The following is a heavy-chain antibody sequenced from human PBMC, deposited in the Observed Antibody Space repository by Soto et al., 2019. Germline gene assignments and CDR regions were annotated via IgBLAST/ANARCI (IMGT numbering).Heavy chain of an antibody. CDR3: ARHPGRLYYYYSMDV. D-gene: IGHD2-15*01. V-gene: IGHV1-69*05. CDR2: IIPIFGTA. Sequence: QVQLVQSGAEVKKPGSSVKVSCKASGGTFSSYAISWVRQAPGQGLEWMGGIIPIFGTADYAQKFQGRVTXTXDXSPXTAYMELSSITSEETAVYYCARHPGRLYYYYSMDVWGQGTTVTVSS. CDR1: GGTFSSYA. J-gene: IGHJ6*02.